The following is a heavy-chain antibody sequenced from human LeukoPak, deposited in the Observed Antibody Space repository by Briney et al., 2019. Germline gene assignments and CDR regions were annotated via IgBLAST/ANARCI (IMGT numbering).Heavy chain of an antibody. Sequence: GGSLRLSCAASGFAFSSYAMTWVRQAPGKGLEWVSGLSGSGDYTYYADSVRGRFTNSRDSSKNTLYLQMNSLRAEDTAVYYCAKFGSSSWYAMDYWGQGTLVTVSS. CDR1: GFAFSSYA. CDR3: AKFGSSSWYAMDY. V-gene: IGHV3-23*01. D-gene: IGHD6-13*01. J-gene: IGHJ4*02. CDR2: LSGSGDYT.